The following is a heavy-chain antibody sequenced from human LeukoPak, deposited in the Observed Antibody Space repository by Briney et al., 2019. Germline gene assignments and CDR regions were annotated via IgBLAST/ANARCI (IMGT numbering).Heavy chain of an antibody. Sequence: GGSLRLSCSASGFTFSSYAMHWVRQAPGKGLEYVSAISSNGGSTYYADSVKGRFTISRDNSKNTLYLQMSSLRAEDTAVYYCVRAYGDCDYYYYGMDVWGQGTTVTVSS. D-gene: IGHD4-17*01. CDR1: GFTFSSYA. CDR3: VRAYGDCDYYYYGMDV. CDR2: ISSNGGST. J-gene: IGHJ6*02. V-gene: IGHV3-64D*06.